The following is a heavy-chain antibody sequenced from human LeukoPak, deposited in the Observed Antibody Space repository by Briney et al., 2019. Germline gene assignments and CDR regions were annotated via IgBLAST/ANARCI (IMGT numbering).Heavy chain of an antibody. D-gene: IGHD3-22*01. Sequence: SETLSLTCSVSGGSISTYYWSWIRQPPEKGLEWIGYIYYTGSTNYNPSLKSRITMSVDMSKNQFSLKLSSVTAADTAVYYCARLYYYDSSGYPFFDYWGQGTLVTVSS. CDR2: IYYTGST. V-gene: IGHV4-59*01. J-gene: IGHJ4*02. CDR1: GGSISTYY. CDR3: ARLYYYDSSGYPFFDY.